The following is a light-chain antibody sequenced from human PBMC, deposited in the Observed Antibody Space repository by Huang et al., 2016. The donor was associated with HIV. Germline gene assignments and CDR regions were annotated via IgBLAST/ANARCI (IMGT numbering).Light chain of an antibody. Sequence: EIKMTQSPATLSVSPGGRVTLPCRASQNVSNNLAWNQQKTGQAPRLLIYDTSTRASGIPARFSGSGSGTEFTLTISGIQSEDFAIYYCQQYDKWPPGLTFGGGTKVEI. CDR1: QNVSNN. CDR2: DTS. J-gene: IGKJ4*01. V-gene: IGKV3D-15*01. CDR3: QQYDKWPPGLT.